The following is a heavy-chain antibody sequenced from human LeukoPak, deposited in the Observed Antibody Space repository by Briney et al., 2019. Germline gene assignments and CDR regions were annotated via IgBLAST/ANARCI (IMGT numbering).Heavy chain of an antibody. CDR3: AREFNIAVAGIYTGFDI. Sequence: GGSLRLSCAASGINLATPGITFDKSWMNWVRQAPGKGLEWVAAINPDGSGAGYVGSVRGRFTISRDNAKNSLYLQMNSLRADDTAVYYCAREFNIAVAGIYTGFDIWGQGTMVTVSS. CDR2: INPDGSGA. CDR1: GINLATPGITFDKSW. V-gene: IGHV3-7*03. D-gene: IGHD6-19*01. J-gene: IGHJ3*02.